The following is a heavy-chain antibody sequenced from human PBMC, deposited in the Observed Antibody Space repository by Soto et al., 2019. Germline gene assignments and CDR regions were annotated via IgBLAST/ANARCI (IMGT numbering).Heavy chain of an antibody. CDR2: IYYSGST. D-gene: IGHD3-22*01. CDR1: GGSISSGDYY. Sequence: KTSETLSLTCTVSGGSISSGDYYWSWIRQPPGKGLEWIGYIYYSGSTYYNPSLKSRVTISVDTSKNQFSLKLSFVTAADTAVYYCARIYYYDSSGYDRDYWGQGTLVTVSS. V-gene: IGHV4-30-4*01. J-gene: IGHJ4*02. CDR3: ARIYYYDSSGYDRDY.